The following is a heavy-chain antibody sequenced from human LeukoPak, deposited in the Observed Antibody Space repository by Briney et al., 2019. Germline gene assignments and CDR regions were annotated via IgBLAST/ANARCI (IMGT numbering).Heavy chain of an antibody. J-gene: IGHJ4*02. CDR1: GFTFSSYW. Sequence: GGSLRLSCAASGFTFSSYWMHWVRQAPGKGLVWVSRINSDGSTTTYADSVKGRFTISRDNAKNTLYLQMNSLGAEDTAVYYCARRGDYGDYPGQGTLVTVSS. CDR3: ARRGDYGDY. CDR2: INSDGSTT. V-gene: IGHV3-74*01.